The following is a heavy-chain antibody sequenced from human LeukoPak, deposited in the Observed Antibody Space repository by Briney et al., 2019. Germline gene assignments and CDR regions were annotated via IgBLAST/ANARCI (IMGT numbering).Heavy chain of an antibody. CDR1: GGSLSSQS. D-gene: IGHD6-13*01. V-gene: IGHV4-59*11. J-gene: IGHJ4*02. Sequence: PSETLSLTCTVSGGSLSSQSWSWLRQPPGKGLEWIGYIYYSGSTYYNPSLMSRVTISVDTSKNQFSLTLSSVTAADTAVYYCARENAHRNPRSAAGKIDYWGQGTLVTVSS. CDR3: ARENAHRNPRSAAGKIDY. CDR2: IYYSGST.